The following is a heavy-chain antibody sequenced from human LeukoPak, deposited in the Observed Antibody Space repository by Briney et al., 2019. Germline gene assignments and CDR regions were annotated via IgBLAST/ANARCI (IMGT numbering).Heavy chain of an antibody. J-gene: IGHJ4*02. CDR2: ISAYNGNT. Sequence: ASVKVSCKASGYTFTSYGISWVRQAPGQGLEWMGWISAYNGNTNYARKLQGRVTMTTDTSTSTAYMELRSLRSDDTAVYYCAREGAYYDFWSGYPTNWGQGTLVTVSS. CDR1: GYTFTSYG. V-gene: IGHV1-18*01. D-gene: IGHD3-3*01. CDR3: AREGAYYDFWSGYPTN.